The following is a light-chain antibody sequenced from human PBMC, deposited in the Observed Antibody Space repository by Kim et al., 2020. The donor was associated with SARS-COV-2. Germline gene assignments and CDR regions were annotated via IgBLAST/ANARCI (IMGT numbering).Light chain of an antibody. CDR1: QVISHY. CDR2: GAS. Sequence: SQLTQSPSSLSASVGDTVTLTCRASQVISHYLAWYQQRPGKVPELLIYGASFLQSGVPSRFSGSGSRTDFTLTITNLQPEDVGTYYCQKYNDVPYTFGQGTKLEI. J-gene: IGKJ2*01. V-gene: IGKV1-27*01. CDR3: QKYNDVPYT.